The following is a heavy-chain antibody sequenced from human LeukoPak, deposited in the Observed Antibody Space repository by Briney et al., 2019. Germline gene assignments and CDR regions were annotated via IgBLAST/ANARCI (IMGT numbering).Heavy chain of an antibody. CDR3: AKRSAESSGYFDY. CDR1: GITLIKYS. CDR2: ITGSGAFT. D-gene: IGHD6-19*01. V-gene: IGHV3-23*01. J-gene: IGHJ4*02. Sequence: PGGSLRLSCEASGITLIKYSMTWVRQAPGKGLEWVSAITGSGAFTDYADSVKGRFTISRDNSKNTLYLQMNSLRAEDTAVYHCAKRSAESSGYFDYWGQGTLVTVSS.